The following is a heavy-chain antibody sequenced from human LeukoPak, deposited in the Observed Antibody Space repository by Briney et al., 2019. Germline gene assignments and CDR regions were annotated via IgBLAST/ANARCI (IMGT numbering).Heavy chain of an antibody. J-gene: IGHJ5*02. Sequence: PSETLSLSCAVSGGSFSGYYWSWIRQPPGKGLEWIGEINHSGSTKYNPSLKSRVTISVDTSKNQFSLKLSSVTAADAAVSYCARQYSSGWYRMNNWFDPWGQGTLVTVSS. V-gene: IGHV4-34*01. CDR3: ARQYSSGWYRMNNWFDP. D-gene: IGHD6-19*01. CDR1: GGSFSGYY. CDR2: INHSGST.